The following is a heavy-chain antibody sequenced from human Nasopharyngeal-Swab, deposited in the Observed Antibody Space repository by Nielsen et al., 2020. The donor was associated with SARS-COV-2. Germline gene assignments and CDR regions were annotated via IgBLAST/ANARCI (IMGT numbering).Heavy chain of an antibody. CDR3: AIIRPKGGRDDAFYI. Sequence: AAVQDTCKAARDTFTSHGISCVLQATGEGLEWRGWISAYNGNTNYAQKPQGRDTMTTATSTSTAYMELRSRSSADTAVYYCAIIRPKGGRDDAFYIWGHGTMVTVSS. D-gene: IGHD3-10*01. V-gene: IGHV1-18*01. CDR1: RDTFTSHG. CDR2: ISAYNGNT. J-gene: IGHJ3*02.